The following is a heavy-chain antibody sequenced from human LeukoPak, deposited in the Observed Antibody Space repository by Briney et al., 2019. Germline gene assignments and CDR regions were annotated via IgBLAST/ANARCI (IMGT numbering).Heavy chain of an antibody. CDR3: AKMGSGYSSSWYGDAFDI. CDR1: GYTFSSYG. V-gene: IGHV3-30*02. D-gene: IGHD6-13*01. CDR2: IRYDGSNK. J-gene: IGHJ3*02. Sequence: GGSLRLSCAASGYTFSSYGMHWVCQAPGKGLEWVAFIRYDGSNKYYADSVRGRFTISRDNSKNTLYLQMNSLRAEDTAVYYCAKMGSGYSSSWYGDAFDIWGQGTMVTVSS.